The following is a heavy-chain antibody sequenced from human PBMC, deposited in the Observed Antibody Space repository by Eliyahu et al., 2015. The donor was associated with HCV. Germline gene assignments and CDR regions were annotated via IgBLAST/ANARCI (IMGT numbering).Heavy chain of an antibody. CDR2: INQDGSEK. CDR1: RFTFSDYW. J-gene: IGHJ4*02. CDR3: AKEAAPRTSTPSSLHH. D-gene: IGHD2-15*01. Sequence: EMQQVESGGSLVQPGGSLRLSCAASRFTFSDYWMSWVRQAPGKGLEWVANINQDGSEKYYIDSVKGRFTISRDNAKNSLYLQMNSLRAEDTAVYYCAKEAAPRTSTPSSLHHWGQGTLVTVSS. V-gene: IGHV3-7*01.